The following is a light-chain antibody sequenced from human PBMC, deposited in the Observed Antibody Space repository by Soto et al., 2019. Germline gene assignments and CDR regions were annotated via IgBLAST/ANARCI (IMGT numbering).Light chain of an antibody. V-gene: IGKV3-20*01. CDR1: RSVSDTL. Sequence: EILLTQSPGTLSLSPGERATLSCRADRSVSDTLLTWFQQKPGQAPRLLIFGTSNRAPGIPDRFSGSGSGTDFTLTISRLEPDDFAVYYCQQYVSSPFTFGPGTKVDIK. J-gene: IGKJ3*01. CDR3: QQYVSSPFT. CDR2: GTS.